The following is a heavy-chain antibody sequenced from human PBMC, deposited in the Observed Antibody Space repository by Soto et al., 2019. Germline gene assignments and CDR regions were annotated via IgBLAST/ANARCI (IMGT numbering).Heavy chain of an antibody. Sequence: PSETLSLTCAVSGGPISRSNWWSWVRQPPGKGLEWIGEIYHSGSTNYNPSLKSRVTISVDKSKNQFSLKLSSLTAADTAVYYCARSITFDWLFFDNWGQGSLVTVSS. CDR1: GGPISRSNW. V-gene: IGHV4-4*02. D-gene: IGHD3-9*01. CDR3: ARSITFDWLFFDN. CDR2: IYHSGST. J-gene: IGHJ4*02.